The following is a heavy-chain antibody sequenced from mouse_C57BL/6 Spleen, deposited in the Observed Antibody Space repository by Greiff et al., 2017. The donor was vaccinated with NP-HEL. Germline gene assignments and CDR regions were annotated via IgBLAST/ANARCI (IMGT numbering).Heavy chain of an antibody. J-gene: IGHJ1*03. Sequence: EVQLQQSGPELVKPGASVKMSCKASGYTFTDYNMHWVKQSHGKSLEWIGYINPNNGGTSYNQKFKGKATLTVNKSSSTAYMELRSLTSEDSAVYYCARSPITTVVARYFDVWGTGTTVTVSS. CDR1: GYTFTDYN. CDR2: INPNNGGT. CDR3: ARSPITTVVARYFDV. D-gene: IGHD1-1*01. V-gene: IGHV1-22*01.